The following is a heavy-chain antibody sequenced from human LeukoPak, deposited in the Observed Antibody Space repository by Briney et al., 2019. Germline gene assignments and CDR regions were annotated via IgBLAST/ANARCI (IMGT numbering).Heavy chain of an antibody. CDR3: AKDRYCGGDCYQEYFQH. V-gene: IGHV3-23*01. CDR2: ISGTGETT. Sequence: GGSLRLSCAASGFTFNIYAMRWVREVRGRGLEWVSGISGTGETTYYADSVEGRFTISRDNSKNTLYVQMNNLRVEDTAVYYCAKDRYCGGDCYQEYFQHWGQGTLVTVSS. CDR1: GFTFNIYA. D-gene: IGHD2-21*02. J-gene: IGHJ1*01.